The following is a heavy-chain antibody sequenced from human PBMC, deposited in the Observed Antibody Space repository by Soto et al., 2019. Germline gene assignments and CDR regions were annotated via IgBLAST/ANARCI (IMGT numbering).Heavy chain of an antibody. CDR3: AKDRGSNYGMDV. V-gene: IGHV3-43*01. CDR1: GFTFDDYT. CDR2: ISWDGGST. Sequence: GGSLRLSCAASGFTFDDYTMHWVRQAPGKGLEWVSLISWDGGSTYYADSVKGRFTISRDNSKNSLYLQMNSLRTEDTALYYCAKDRGSNYGMDVWGQGTTVTAP. J-gene: IGHJ6*02. D-gene: IGHD3-10*01.